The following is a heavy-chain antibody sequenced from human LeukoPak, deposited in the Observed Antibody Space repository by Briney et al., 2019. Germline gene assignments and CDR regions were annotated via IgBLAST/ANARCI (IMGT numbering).Heavy chain of an antibody. V-gene: IGHV3-30*18. D-gene: IGHD3-10*01. J-gene: IGHJ4*02. CDR2: ISYDGSNK. CDR1: GFTFSSYG. Sequence: PGGSLRLSCAASGFTFSSYGMHWVRQAPGKGLEWVAVISYDGSNKYYADSVKGRFTTSRDNSKNTLYLQMNSLRAEDTAVYYCAKGGTYYYASGSPNPLYYWGQGTLVTVSS. CDR3: AKGGTYYYASGSPNPLYY.